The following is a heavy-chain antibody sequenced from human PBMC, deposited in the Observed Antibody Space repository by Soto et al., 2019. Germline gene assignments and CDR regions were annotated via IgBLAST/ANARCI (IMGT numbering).Heavy chain of an antibody. CDR3: ARVYAGAGGGYYDYCMDV. V-gene: IGHV1-69*06. Sequence: QLQLVQSGAEVQKPGSSVKVSCKASGGTFSSYAISWVRQAPGQGLEWMGGIIPIFGTANYAQKFQGRVTITADKSTSTAYMELSSLRSEDTAVYYCARVYAGAGGGYYDYCMDVWGQGTTVTVSS. J-gene: IGHJ6*02. D-gene: IGHD3-16*01. CDR2: IIPIFGTA. CDR1: GGTFSSYA.